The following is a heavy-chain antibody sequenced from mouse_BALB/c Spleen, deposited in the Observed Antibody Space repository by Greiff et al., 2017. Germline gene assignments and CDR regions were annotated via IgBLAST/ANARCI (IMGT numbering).Heavy chain of an antibody. CDR2: INPSNGGT. CDR1: GYTFTSYY. V-gene: IGHV1-53*01. CDR3: ARKGNAMDY. Sequence: VQLQQSGAELVKPGASVKLSCKASGYTFTSYYMYWVKQRPGQGLEWIGEINPSNGGTNFNEKFKGKATLTADKSSSTAYMQLSSLTSEDSAVYFCARKGNAMDYWGQGTSVTVSS. J-gene: IGHJ4*01.